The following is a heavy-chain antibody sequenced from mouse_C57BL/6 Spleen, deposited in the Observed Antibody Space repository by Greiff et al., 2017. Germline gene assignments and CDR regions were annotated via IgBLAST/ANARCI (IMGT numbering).Heavy chain of an antibody. CDR3: ATTVEAPFAY. CDR2: IYPSSGYT. Sequence: VQLQQSGAELAKPGASVKLFCKASGYTLTSHLMPRVKQRPGQGLEWIGYIYPSSGYTKYNQKFKDKATFTADKSSSTAYMQLSSLTYEDSAVYYCATTVEAPFAYWGQGTLVTVSA. J-gene: IGHJ3*01. D-gene: IGHD1-1*01. CDR1: GYTLTSHL. V-gene: IGHV1-7*01.